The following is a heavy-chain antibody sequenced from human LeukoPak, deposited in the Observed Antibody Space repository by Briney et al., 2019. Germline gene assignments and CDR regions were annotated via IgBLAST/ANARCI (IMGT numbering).Heavy chain of an antibody. CDR2: INPGDGGA. J-gene: IGHJ4*02. D-gene: IGHD2-2*02. Sequence: ASVKVSCKVSGYTFTAHYIHWVRQAPGQGLEWMGIINPGDGGATSAQKFQGRVTMTRDTSISTAYMELSSLRSEDTAVYYCARGTPYCSSASCYNYWGQGTLVTVSS. CDR1: GYTFTAHY. V-gene: IGHV1-46*01. CDR3: ARGTPYCSSASCYNY.